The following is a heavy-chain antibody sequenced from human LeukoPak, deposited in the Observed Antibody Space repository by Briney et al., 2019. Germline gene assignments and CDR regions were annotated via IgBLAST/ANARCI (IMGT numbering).Heavy chain of an antibody. CDR1: GGSISSYY. CDR2: IYYSGST. CDR3: ARVTGDQPFDY. Sequence: SETLSLTCTVSGGSISSYYWSWVRQPPGKGLEWIGYIYYSGSTNYNPSLKSRVTISVDTSKNQFSLKLSSVTAADTAVYYCARVTGDQPFDYWGQGTLVTVSS. D-gene: IGHD7-27*01. V-gene: IGHV4-59*01. J-gene: IGHJ4*02.